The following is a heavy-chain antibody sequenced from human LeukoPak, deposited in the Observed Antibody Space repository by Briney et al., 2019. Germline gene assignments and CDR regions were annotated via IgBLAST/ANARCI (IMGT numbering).Heavy chain of an antibody. D-gene: IGHD3-3*01. J-gene: IGHJ4*02. Sequence: GGSLRLSCAASGFTFSSSWMHWVRQAPGKGLVWVSRINSDGSSTNYADFVKGRFTISRDNAKNTLYLQMNGLRAEDTAVYYCAREGRGGYYGFDYWGQGTLVTVSS. CDR2: INSDGSST. CDR1: GFTFSSSW. CDR3: AREGRGGYYGFDY. V-gene: IGHV3-74*01.